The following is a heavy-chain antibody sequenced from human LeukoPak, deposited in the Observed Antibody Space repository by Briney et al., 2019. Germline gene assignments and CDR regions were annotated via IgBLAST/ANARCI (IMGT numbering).Heavy chain of an antibody. Sequence: SETLSLTCTVSSGSISNYYWSWIRQPAGKGLEWIGHIYTSGSTNYNPSLKGRLTMSVDTSKNQFSLKLSPVTAADTAVYYCARDEGSLNWFDPWGQGTLVTVSS. CDR3: ARDEGSLNWFDP. J-gene: IGHJ5*02. CDR1: SGSISNYY. V-gene: IGHV4-4*07. CDR2: IYTSGST.